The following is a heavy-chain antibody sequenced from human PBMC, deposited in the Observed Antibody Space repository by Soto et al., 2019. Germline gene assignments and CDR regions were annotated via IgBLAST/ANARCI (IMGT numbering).Heavy chain of an antibody. CDR3: GRGRSGQIVVFY. CDR2: IGPESGAT. V-gene: IGHV1-2*02. D-gene: IGHD5-12*01. CDR1: GYTFTGHY. Sequence: ASVKVSCKASGYTFTGHYIHWVRQAPEQGPEWMGEIGPESGATRYAQKFQGRVTMTMDMSITTVYMELSNLSPDDTAVYYCGRGRSGQIVVFYWAQGTPVTVAS. J-gene: IGHJ4*02.